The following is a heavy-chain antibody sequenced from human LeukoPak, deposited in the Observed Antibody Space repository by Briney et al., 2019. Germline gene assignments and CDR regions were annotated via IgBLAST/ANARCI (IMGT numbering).Heavy chain of an antibody. J-gene: IGHJ4*02. CDR3: APGWRSPPLRCFDC. Sequence: GGSLRLSCEASGITFSTYWMHWVRQAPGKGLVWVSGINSNGKITTYADSVKGRFTISRDNAKNTLYLQMNSLRAEDTSVYFCAPGWRSPPLRCFDCWGQEPLVTVPS. D-gene: IGHD3-16*01. V-gene: IGHV3-74*01. CDR2: INSNGKIT. CDR1: GITFSTYW.